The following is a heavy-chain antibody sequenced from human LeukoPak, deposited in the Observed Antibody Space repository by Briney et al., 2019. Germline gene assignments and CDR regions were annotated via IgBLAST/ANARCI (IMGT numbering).Heavy chain of an antibody. CDR1: GFTFSDYY. V-gene: IGHV3-11*06. CDR3: ARGAPGISAADY. Sequence: KAGGSLRLSCAASGFTFSDYYMSWIRQAPGKGLEWVSYISSSNTYTNYADSVKGRFTISRDNAKNSLYLQMNSLRAEDTAVYYCARGAPGISAADYWGQGTLVTVSS. D-gene: IGHD6-13*01. J-gene: IGHJ4*02. CDR2: ISSSNTYT.